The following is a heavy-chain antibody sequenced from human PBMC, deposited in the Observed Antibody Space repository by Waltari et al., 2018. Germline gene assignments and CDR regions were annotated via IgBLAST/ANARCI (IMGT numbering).Heavy chain of an antibody. CDR3: AKNGLASIYDAYDF. J-gene: IGHJ3*01. D-gene: IGHD3-9*01. Sequence: EVQLVESGGGLVQSGGSLRLSCAASGFTFYSYSLAGVRLRPGQGRCWLSSIGASGGSTYYADFVEGRVIVSRDNSNSTLYLQLNSLRVEDTALYFCAKNGLASIYDAYDFWGQGTVVTVSS. CDR2: IGASGGST. CDR1: GFTFYSYS. V-gene: IGHV3-23*04.